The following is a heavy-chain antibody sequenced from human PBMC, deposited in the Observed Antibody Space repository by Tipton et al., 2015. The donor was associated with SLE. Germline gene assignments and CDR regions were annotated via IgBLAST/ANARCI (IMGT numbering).Heavy chain of an antibody. CDR2: IKQDGSEK. CDR3: ARGVAGYFHYCYLDV. V-gene: IGHV3-7*04. CDR1: GFTFSSYW. J-gene: IGHJ6*03. Sequence: SLRLSCAASGFTFSSYWMGWVRQAPGKGLEWVANIKQDGSEKYYVDSVKGRFTISRDNAKNSLFLQMNSLRAEDTAVYYCARGVAGYFHYCYLDVWGKGTTVTISS.